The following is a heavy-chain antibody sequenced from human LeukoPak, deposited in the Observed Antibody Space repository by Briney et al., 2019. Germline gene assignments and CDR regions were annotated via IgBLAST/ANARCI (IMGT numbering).Heavy chain of an antibody. CDR1: GFTFSSYA. Sequence: GGSLRLSCAASGFTFSSYAMSWVRQAPGKGLEWVSAISGSGGSTYYADSVKGQFTIPRDNSKNTLYLQMNSLRAEDTAVYYCAKALNLWFGELLGYWGQGTLVTVSS. CDR2: ISGSGGST. J-gene: IGHJ4*02. V-gene: IGHV3-23*01. CDR3: AKALNLWFGELLGY. D-gene: IGHD3-10*01.